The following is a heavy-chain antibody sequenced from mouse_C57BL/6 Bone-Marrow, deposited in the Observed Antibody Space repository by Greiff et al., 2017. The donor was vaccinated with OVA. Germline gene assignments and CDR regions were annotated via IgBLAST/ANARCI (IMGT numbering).Heavy chain of an antibody. CDR3: ASWDEKDAMDY. Sequence: EVKVEESGGGLVQPGESLKLSCESNEYEFPSHDMSWVRKTPEKRLELVAAINSDGGSTYYPDTMERRFIISRDNTKKTLYLQMSSLRSEDTALYYCASWDEKDAMDYWGQGTSVTVSS. CDR1: EYEFPSHD. V-gene: IGHV5-2*03. J-gene: IGHJ4*01. CDR2: INSDGGST. D-gene: IGHD4-1*01.